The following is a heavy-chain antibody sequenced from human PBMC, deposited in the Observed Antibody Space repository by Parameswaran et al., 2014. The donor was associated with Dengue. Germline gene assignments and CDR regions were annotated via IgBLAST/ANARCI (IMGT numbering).Heavy chain of an antibody. CDR2: IRPIFGTA. V-gene: IGHV1-69*05. D-gene: IGHD3-22*01. CDR3: AREGGHYESSGYPDH. J-gene: IGHJ4*02. Sequence: WVRQAPGQGLEWMGVIRPIFGTANYAQKFQGKLTITTDESTSTAYMELSSLRSEDTAIYYCAREGGHYESSGYPDHWGQGTLVTVSS.